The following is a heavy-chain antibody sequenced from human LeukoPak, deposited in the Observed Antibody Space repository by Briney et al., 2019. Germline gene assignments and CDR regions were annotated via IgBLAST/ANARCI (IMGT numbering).Heavy chain of an antibody. V-gene: IGHV3-66*01. Sequence: GGSLRLSCAASGFTFSSYSMNWVRQAPGKGLEWVSVIYSGGSTYYADSVKGRFTISRDNSKNTLYLQMNSLRAEDTAVYYCARDIAVSAFDIWGQGTMVTVSS. CDR1: GFTFSSYS. D-gene: IGHD3-16*02. J-gene: IGHJ3*02. CDR3: ARDIAVSAFDI. CDR2: IYSGGST.